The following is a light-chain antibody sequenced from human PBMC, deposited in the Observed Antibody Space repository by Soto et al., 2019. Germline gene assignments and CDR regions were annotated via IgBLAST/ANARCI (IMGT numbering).Light chain of an antibody. CDR3: QQYNNWPPLT. CDR1: QSVSSN. CDR2: GAS. J-gene: IGKJ4*01. V-gene: IGKV3-15*01. Sequence: EIVMTQSPATLSVSPGERATLSCRASQSVSSNLAWYQQKTDQAPRRLIYGASTRATGIPARFSGSGSGTEITLTISSLQSEDFAVYYCQQYNNWPPLTFGGWTKVEIK.